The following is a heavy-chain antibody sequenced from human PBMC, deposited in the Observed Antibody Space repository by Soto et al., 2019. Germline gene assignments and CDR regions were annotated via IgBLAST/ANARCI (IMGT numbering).Heavy chain of an antibody. CDR2: IRSKANSYAT. V-gene: IGHV3-73*02. CDR1: GFTFSGSA. J-gene: IGHJ4*02. Sequence: EVQLVESGGGLVQPGGSLKLSCAASGFTFSGSAMHWVRQASGKGLEWVGRIRSKANSYATAYAASVKGRYTISRDDSXXTAYLQMNSLNTEGTAVYYCTRQSREGYSYGYFDYWGQGTLVTVSS. CDR3: TRQSREGYSYGYFDY. D-gene: IGHD5-18*01.